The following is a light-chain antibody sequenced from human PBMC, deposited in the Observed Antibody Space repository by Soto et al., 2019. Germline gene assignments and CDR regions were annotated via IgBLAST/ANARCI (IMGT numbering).Light chain of an antibody. J-gene: IGKJ4*01. CDR2: GAS. CDR3: RLYGTSHT. V-gene: IGKV3-20*01. CDR1: QSVSSTY. Sequence: EIVLTQSPGTLSLSPGERATLSCRASQSVSSTYLAWYQQRPGQAPRLLLSGASARATAFPDRFSGSGSGTDFTLTISRLEPEDFAIYYCRLYGTSHTFGGENKVEIK.